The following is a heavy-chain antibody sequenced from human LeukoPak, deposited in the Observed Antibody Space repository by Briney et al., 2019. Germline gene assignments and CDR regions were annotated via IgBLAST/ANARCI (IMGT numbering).Heavy chain of an antibody. Sequence: PGGSLRLSCAASGFTFSSYEMNWVRQAPGKGLEWVSSISSSSSYIYYADSVKGRFTISRDNAKNSLYLQMNSLRAEDTAVYYCAKKRWLHSPFDYWGQGTLVTVSS. V-gene: IGHV3-21*04. CDR1: GFTFSSYE. D-gene: IGHD5-24*01. CDR2: ISSSSSYI. J-gene: IGHJ4*02. CDR3: AKKRWLHSPFDY.